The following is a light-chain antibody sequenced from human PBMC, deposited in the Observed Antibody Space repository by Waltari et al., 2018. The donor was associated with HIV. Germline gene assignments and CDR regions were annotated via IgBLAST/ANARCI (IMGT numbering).Light chain of an antibody. V-gene: IGLV2-8*01. CDR2: EVT. J-gene: IGLJ2*01. CDR1: GSYLGGYNY. Sequence: QSALTQPPSESGSPGQSVTISCTGTGSYLGGYNYVPWYQQHPGKAPKLIMTEVTKRPSGVPDRFSGSKSGNTASLTVSGLQAEDEAHYYCSSYAPTNKFYVLFGGGTTLTVL. CDR3: SSYAPTNKFYVL.